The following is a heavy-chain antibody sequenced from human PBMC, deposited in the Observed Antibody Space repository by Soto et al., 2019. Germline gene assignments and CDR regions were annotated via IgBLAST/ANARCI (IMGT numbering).Heavy chain of an antibody. J-gene: IGHJ6*03. V-gene: IGHV4-34*01. D-gene: IGHD3-10*01. Sequence: PSETLSLTCAVYGGSFSGYHWSWIRQPPGKGLEWIGEINHSGSTNYNPSLKSRVTISVDTSKNQFSLKLSSVTAADTAAYYCAREVYYYGSGSYYPPRFYYMDVWGKGTTVTVSS. CDR2: INHSGST. CDR3: AREVYYYGSGSYYPPRFYYMDV. CDR1: GGSFSGYH.